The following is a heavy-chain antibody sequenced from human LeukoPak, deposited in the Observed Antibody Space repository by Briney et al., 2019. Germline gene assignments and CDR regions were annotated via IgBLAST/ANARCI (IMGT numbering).Heavy chain of an antibody. CDR1: GGSFSGYY. CDR2: INHSGST. D-gene: IGHD2-2*03. V-gene: IGHV4-34*01. J-gene: IGHJ4*02. CDR3: ARGAGYCSSTSCYFDY. Sequence: PSETLSLTCAVYGGSFSGYYWSWIRQPPGKGLEWIGEINHSGSTNYSPSLKSRVTISVDTSKNQLSLKLSSVTAADTAVYYCARGAGYCSSTSCYFDYWGQGTLVTVSS.